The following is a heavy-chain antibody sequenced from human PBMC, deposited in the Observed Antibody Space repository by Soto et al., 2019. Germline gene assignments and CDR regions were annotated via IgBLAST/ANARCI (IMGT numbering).Heavy chain of an antibody. CDR1: GYTFSNYD. D-gene: IGHD3-10*01. CDR2: ISTNYGNT. Sequence: QPQLVQSGAEVKKPGASVKVSCKASGYTFSNYDINWVRQAPGQGLEWMGWISTNYGNTDYAQRFQGRVSMTTDTSTSTAYMELRSLRSDDTAIYYCARGKNGSYTAFDIWGQGTVVSVSS. V-gene: IGHV1-18*01. CDR3: ARGKNGSYTAFDI. J-gene: IGHJ3*02.